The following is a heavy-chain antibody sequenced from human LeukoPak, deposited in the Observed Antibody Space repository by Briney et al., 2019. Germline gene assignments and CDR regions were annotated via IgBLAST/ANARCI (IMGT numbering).Heavy chain of an antibody. CDR2: IHSDGSTT. CDR1: GITVSKYW. Sequence: GGSLRLSCAVSGITVSKYWMHWVRQVPGKGLVWVSRIHSDGSTTDYADSVKGRFTIARDSAKNTLYLEMNSLRVEDTAVYYCTRDANHYGGMDVWGQGTTVTVSS. CDR3: TRDANHYGGMDV. J-gene: IGHJ6*02. V-gene: IGHV3-74*01.